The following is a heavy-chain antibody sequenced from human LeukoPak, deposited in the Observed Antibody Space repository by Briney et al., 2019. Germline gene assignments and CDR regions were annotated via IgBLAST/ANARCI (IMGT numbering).Heavy chain of an antibody. CDR1: GVTLSSYA. V-gene: IGHV3-23*01. CDR2: ISSSGSGGNT. J-gene: IGHJ4*02. D-gene: IGHD3-10*01. Sequence: GGSLRLSCAASGVTLSSYAMSWARQAPGKGLEWVSGISSSGSGGNTYYADSVKGRFTISRDSSKNTLFLHMNTLRAEDTAIYYCAKDYYGSGSYYNHFDYWGQGTLVTVSS. CDR3: AKDYYGSGSYYNHFDY.